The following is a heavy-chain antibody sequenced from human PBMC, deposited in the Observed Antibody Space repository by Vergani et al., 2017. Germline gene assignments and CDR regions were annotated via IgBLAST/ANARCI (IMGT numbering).Heavy chain of an antibody. CDR1: GYSFTSYW. J-gene: IGHJ5*02. D-gene: IGHD3-16*02. Sequence: EVPLVQSGAAVKTPGESLKISCKGSGYSFTSYWIGWVRQMPGKGLEWMGIIYPGDSDTRYSPSFQGQVTISADKSISTAYLQWSSLKASDTAMYYCARTYVWGSYRPGWFDPWGQGTLVTVSS. V-gene: IGHV5-51*03. CDR2: IYPGDSDT. CDR3: ARTYVWGSYRPGWFDP.